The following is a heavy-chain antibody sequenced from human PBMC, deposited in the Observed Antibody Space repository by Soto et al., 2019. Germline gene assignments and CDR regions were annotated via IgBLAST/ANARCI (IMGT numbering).Heavy chain of an antibody. Sequence: EVQLLESGGGLVQPGGSLRLSCAASGFTFSSYAMSWVRQAPGKGLEWVSAISGSGGSTYYADSVKGRFTISRDNSKNTLYLQMNSLRADDTAVYYCAKSLGYCTNGLCKVPPFDYWGQGTLVTVSS. J-gene: IGHJ4*02. CDR2: ISGSGGST. V-gene: IGHV3-23*01. CDR3: AKSLGYCTNGLCKVPPFDY. D-gene: IGHD2-8*01. CDR1: GFTFSSYA.